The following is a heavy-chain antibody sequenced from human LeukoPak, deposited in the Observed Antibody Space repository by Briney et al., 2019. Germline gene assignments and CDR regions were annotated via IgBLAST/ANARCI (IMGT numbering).Heavy chain of an antibody. CDR3: ARDGADIAVAGTRYFDY. CDR2: IIPILGIA. J-gene: IGHJ4*02. D-gene: IGHD6-19*01. CDR1: GGTFSSYA. Sequence: SVKVSCKASGGTFSSYAISWVRQAPGQGLDWMGRIIPILGIANYAQKFQGRVTITADKSTSTAYMELSSLRSEDTAVYYCARDGADIAVAGTRYFDYWGQGTLVTVSS. V-gene: IGHV1-69*04.